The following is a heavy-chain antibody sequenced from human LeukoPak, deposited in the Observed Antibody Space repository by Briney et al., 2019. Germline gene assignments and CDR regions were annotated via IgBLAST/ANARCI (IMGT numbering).Heavy chain of an antibody. D-gene: IGHD6-13*01. CDR2: INSDGSST. V-gene: IGHV3-74*01. CDR3: APTRGSSSWPFDY. J-gene: IGHJ4*02. Sequence: PGGSLRLSCAASGFTFSSYWMHWVRQAPGKGLVWVSRINSDGSSTTYADSVKGRFTIPRDNAKNALYLQMNSLRAEDTAVYYCAPTRGSSSWPFDYWGQGTLVTVSS. CDR1: GFTFSSYW.